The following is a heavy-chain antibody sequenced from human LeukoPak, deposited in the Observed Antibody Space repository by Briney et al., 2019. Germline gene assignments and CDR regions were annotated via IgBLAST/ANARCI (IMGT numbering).Heavy chain of an antibody. V-gene: IGHV4-39*01. CDR2: IYYGWST. CDR3: ARTGLTGYSSGWYPAEVDY. CDR1: GGSISSSTYY. J-gene: IGHJ4*02. Sequence: PSETLSLTCTVSGGSISSSTYYWGWVRQPPGKGLEWIVSIYYGWSTYYNPSIKNRVAISVDTSKTQFSLKLSSVTAADTAVYYRARTGLTGYSSGWYPAEVDYWGQGTLVTVSS. D-gene: IGHD6-19*01.